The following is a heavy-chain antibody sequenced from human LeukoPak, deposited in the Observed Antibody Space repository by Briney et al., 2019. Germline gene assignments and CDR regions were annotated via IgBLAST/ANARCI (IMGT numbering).Heavy chain of an antibody. Sequence: PSETLSLTCAVYGGSFSGYYWSWIRQPPGKGLEWIGEINHSGSTNYNPSLKSRVTISVDTPKNQFSLKLSSVTAADTAVYYCARGCVGGDCYGWFDPWGQGTLVTVSS. D-gene: IGHD2-21*02. CDR3: ARGCVGGDCYGWFDP. V-gene: IGHV4-34*01. CDR1: GGSFSGYY. J-gene: IGHJ5*02. CDR2: INHSGST.